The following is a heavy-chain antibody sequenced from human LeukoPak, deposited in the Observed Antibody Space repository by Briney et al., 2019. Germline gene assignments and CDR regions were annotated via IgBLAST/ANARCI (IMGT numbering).Heavy chain of an antibody. CDR2: ITDTSHI. CDR1: GSSFNIHS. V-gene: IGHV3-21*01. D-gene: IGHD5-18*01. Sequence: GRSLRLSCAASGSSFNIHSMNSARLAAGNWLGWPSCITDTSHIYDADSVNGRCTISRDNARNSLYLQMNSLKAEDTAGYFGSRSQIGYSYGKIDYWGQGTLVTVS. J-gene: IGHJ4*02. CDR3: SRSQIGYSYGKIDY.